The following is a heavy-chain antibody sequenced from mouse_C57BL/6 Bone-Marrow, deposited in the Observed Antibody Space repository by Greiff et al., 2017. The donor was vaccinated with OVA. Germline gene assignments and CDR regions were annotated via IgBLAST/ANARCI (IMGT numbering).Heavy chain of an antibody. CDR3: AREARLDGYYPAWFAY. Sequence: EVKLMESGGGLVKPGGSLKLSCAASGFTFSDYGMHWVRQAPEKGLEWVAYISSGSSTIYYADTVKCRFTISRDNAKNTLFRQMTSLRSEDTVMYYCAREARLDGYYPAWFAYWGQGTLVTVSA. CDR2: ISSGSSTI. CDR1: GFTFSDYG. V-gene: IGHV5-17*01. J-gene: IGHJ3*01. D-gene: IGHD2-3*01.